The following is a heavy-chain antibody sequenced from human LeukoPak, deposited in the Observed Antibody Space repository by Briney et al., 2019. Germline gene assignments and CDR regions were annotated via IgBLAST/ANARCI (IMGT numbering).Heavy chain of an antibody. CDR2: ISYDGSNK. D-gene: IGHD1-7*01. CDR3: AKHAGGAGTTWGYLEG. V-gene: IGHV3-30*18. CDR1: GFTFSSYG. Sequence: GGSLRLSCAASGFTFSSYGMHWVRQAPGKGLEWVAVISYDGSNKYYADSVKGRFTISRDNSKNTLYLQMNSLRAEDTAVYYCAKHAGGAGTTWGYLEGWGQGTLVTVSS. J-gene: IGHJ4*02.